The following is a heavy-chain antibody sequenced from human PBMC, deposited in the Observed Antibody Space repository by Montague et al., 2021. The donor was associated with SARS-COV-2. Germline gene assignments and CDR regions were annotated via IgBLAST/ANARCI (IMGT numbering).Heavy chain of an antibody. CDR3: ASSYYYGSGTYVYNYYMDV. CDR1: GGSFSGYY. J-gene: IGHJ6*03. D-gene: IGHD3-10*01. CDR2: INHGGST. Sequence: SETLSLTCAVYGGSFSGYYWSWIRQPPGKGLEWIGEINHGGSTXXXPSXXXRLTISVDSSENQFSLRLSSVTAADTAVYYCASSYYYGSGTYVYNYYMDVWGKGTTVTVSS. V-gene: IGHV4-34*01.